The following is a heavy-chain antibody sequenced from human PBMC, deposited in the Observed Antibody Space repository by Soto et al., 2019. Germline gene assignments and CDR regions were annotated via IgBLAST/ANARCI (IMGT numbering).Heavy chain of an antibody. Sequence: PGGSLRLSCSASGFTFSSYAMSWVRQAPGKGLEWVSAISGSGGSTYYADSVKGRFTISRDNSKNTLYLQMNSLRAEDTAVYYCAKGGGYSGYDFYYYMDVWGKGTTVTVSS. D-gene: IGHD5-12*01. CDR3: AKGGGYSGYDFYYYMDV. CDR1: GFTFSSYA. V-gene: IGHV3-23*01. J-gene: IGHJ6*03. CDR2: ISGSGGST.